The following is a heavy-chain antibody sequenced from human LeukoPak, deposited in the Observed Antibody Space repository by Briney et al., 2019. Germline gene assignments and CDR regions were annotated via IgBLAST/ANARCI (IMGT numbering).Heavy chain of an antibody. CDR2: ISAYNGNT. Sequence: ASVKVSCKASGYTFTSYGISWVRQAPGQGLEWMGWISAYNGNTNYAQKLQGRVTMTTDTSTSTAYMELRSLRSDDTAVYYCSRYCSSTSCKGDYFDYWGQGTLVTVSS. CDR3: SRYCSSTSCKGDYFDY. V-gene: IGHV1-18*01. CDR1: GYTFTSYG. D-gene: IGHD2-2*01. J-gene: IGHJ4*02.